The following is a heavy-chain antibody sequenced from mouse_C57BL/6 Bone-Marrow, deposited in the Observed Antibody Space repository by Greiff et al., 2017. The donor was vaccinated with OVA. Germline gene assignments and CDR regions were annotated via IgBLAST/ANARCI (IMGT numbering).Heavy chain of an antibody. V-gene: IGHV1-53*01. CDR2: INPSNGGT. Sequence: QVQLQQPGTELVKPGASVKLSCKASGYTFTSYWMHWVKQRPGQGLEWIGNINPSNGGTNYNEKFKSKATLTVDKSSSTAYLQLSSLTSEDSAVYYCARWLWLRPGVYFDYWGQGTTLTVSS. CDR1: GYTFTSYW. CDR3: ARWLWLRPGVYFDY. D-gene: IGHD2-2*01. J-gene: IGHJ2*01.